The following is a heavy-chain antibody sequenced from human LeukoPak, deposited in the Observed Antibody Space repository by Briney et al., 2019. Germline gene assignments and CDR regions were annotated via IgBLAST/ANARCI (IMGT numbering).Heavy chain of an antibody. D-gene: IGHD3-22*01. CDR2: IWYDGSNK. CDR3: ARGPLWYYDSSGLYTTGDY. J-gene: IGHJ4*02. CDR1: GFTFSSYG. V-gene: IGHV3-33*01. Sequence: PGGSLRLSCAASGFTFSSYGMHWVRQAPGKGLEWAAVIWYDGSNKYYADSVKGRFTISRDNSKNTLYLQMNSLRAEDTAVYYCARGPLWYYDSSGLYTTGDYWGQGTLVTVSS.